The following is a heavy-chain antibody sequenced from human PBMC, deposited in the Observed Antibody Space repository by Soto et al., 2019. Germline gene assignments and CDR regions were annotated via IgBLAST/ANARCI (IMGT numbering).Heavy chain of an antibody. CDR1: GGTFSNYP. D-gene: IGHD5-12*01. V-gene: IGHV1-69*05. Sequence: QVQLVQSGAEVKKPGSSVKVSCKASGGTFSNYPISWVRQAPGQGLEWMGGIIPIFGTVNYAQKFQGRVTXPXAXSXGTAYMELSSLRSEDTAVYYCARGNHRWLQLWYFDLWGRGTLVTVSS. CDR2: IIPIFGTV. J-gene: IGHJ2*01. CDR3: ARGNHRWLQLWYFDL.